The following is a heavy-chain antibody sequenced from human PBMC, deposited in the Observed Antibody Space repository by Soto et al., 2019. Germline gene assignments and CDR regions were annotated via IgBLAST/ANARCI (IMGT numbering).Heavy chain of an antibody. Sequence: QVQLVQSGAEVKKPGASVRVSCKSSGYPFTHYGITWVRQAPGQGLEWMVWISPLNGNTNHGQTLEGRITLTTDTSRRTVNLELRSLRSVYPAVYCLARDQSVERCCYCGRVVWGQGTTVTVSS. CDR1: GYPFTHYG. CDR2: ISPLNGNT. D-gene: IGHD2-21*01. V-gene: IGHV1-18*01. J-gene: IGHJ6*02. CDR3: ARDQSVERCCYCGRVV.